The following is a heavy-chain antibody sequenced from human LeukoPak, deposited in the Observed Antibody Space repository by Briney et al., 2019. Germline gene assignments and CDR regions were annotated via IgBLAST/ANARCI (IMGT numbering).Heavy chain of an antibody. J-gene: IGHJ5*02. CDR1: GGSISSGGYS. D-gene: IGHD2-15*01. Sequence: SQTLSLTCAVSGGSISSGGYSWSWIRQPPGKGLEWIGYIYHSGSTYYNPSLKSRVTISVDRSKNQFSLKLSSVTAADTAVYYCARGEPNCSGGSCYSNWFDPWGQGTLVTVSS. CDR2: IYHSGST. V-gene: IGHV4-30-2*01. CDR3: ARGEPNCSGGSCYSNWFDP.